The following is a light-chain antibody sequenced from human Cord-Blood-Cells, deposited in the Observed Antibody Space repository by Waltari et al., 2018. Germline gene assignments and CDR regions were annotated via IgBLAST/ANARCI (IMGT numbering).Light chain of an antibody. CDR1: SSAVGGYNY. J-gene: IGLJ2*01. Sequence: QSALTQPASVSGSPGQSITISCTGTSSAVGGYNYVSWYQQHPGKAPNLMIYDVSNRPSGVSNRFSGSKSGNTASLTISGLQAEDEADYYCSSYTSSNTVVFGGGTKLTVL. CDR2: DVS. V-gene: IGLV2-14*01. CDR3: SSYTSSNTVV.